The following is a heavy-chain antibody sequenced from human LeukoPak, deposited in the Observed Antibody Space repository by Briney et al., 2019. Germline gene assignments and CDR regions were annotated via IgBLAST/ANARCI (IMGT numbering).Heavy chain of an antibody. CDR1: GFTFSSYG. CDR2: IRYDGSNK. CDR3: AGRISGSYLPFDY. V-gene: IGHV3-30*02. Sequence: GGSPRLSCAASGFTFSSYGMHWVRQAPGKGLEWVAFIRYDGSNKYYADSVKGRFTISRDNSKNALYLQMNSLRAEDTAVYYCAGRISGSYLPFDYWGQGTLVTVSS. J-gene: IGHJ4*02. D-gene: IGHD1-26*01.